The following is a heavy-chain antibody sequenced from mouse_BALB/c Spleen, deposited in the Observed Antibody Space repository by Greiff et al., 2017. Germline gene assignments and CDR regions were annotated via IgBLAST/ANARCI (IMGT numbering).Heavy chain of an antibody. CDR3: ARDGNYCAMDY. CDR2: ISNLAYSI. Sequence: EVKLMESGGGLVQPGGSRKLSCAASGFTFSDYGMAWVRQAPGKGPEWVAFISNLAYSIYYADTVTGRFTISRENAKNTLYLEMSSLRSEDTAMYYCARDGNYCAMDYWGQGTSVTVSS. V-gene: IGHV5-15*02. CDR1: GFTFSDYG. D-gene: IGHD2-1*01. J-gene: IGHJ4*01.